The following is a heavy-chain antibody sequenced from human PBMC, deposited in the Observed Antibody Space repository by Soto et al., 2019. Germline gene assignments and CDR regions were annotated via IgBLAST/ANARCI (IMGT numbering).Heavy chain of an antibody. CDR2: INPISGGT. V-gene: IGHV1-2*04. CDR1: GYTFTGYY. D-gene: IGHD6-13*01. CDR3: AREMGIAAAGTDYYYGMDV. Sequence: ASVKVSCKASGYTFTGYYMHWVRQAPGQGLEWMGWINPISGGTNYAQKFQGWVTMTRDTSISTAYMELSRLRSDDTAVYYCAREMGIAAAGTDYYYGMDVWGQGTTVTVS. J-gene: IGHJ6*02.